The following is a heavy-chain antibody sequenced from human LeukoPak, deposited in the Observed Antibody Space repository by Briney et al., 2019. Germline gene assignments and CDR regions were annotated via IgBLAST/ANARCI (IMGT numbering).Heavy chain of an antibody. V-gene: IGHV3-66*04. J-gene: IGHJ6*02. CDR1: GFAVSNNC. CDR2: IYSGGIS. D-gene: IGHD1-14*01. Sequence: GGSLRLSCAASGFAVSNNCMGWARQAPGKGLEWVSLIYSGGISYYVDSVKGQFTISRDNSKNTLYLQMNSLRAEDTAVYYCARHEPVITLSSYYYGMDVWGPGTTVTVSS. CDR3: ARHEPVITLSSYYYGMDV.